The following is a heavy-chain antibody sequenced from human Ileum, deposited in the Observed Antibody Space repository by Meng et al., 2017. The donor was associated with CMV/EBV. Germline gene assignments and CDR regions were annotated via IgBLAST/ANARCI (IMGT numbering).Heavy chain of an antibody. V-gene: IGHV4-39*01. D-gene: IGHD6-13*01. CDR3: ARRGLTSTGTEGIDY. J-gene: IGHJ4*02. CDR1: GGSISSSSYY. Sequence: SETLSLTCTVSGGSISSSSYYWGWIRQPPGKGLEWIGSIFYSGSTYYNPSLKSRVTISVDTSKNQFSPKLSSVTAADTAVYYCARRGLTSTGTEGIDYWGQGTLVTVSS. CDR2: IFYSGST.